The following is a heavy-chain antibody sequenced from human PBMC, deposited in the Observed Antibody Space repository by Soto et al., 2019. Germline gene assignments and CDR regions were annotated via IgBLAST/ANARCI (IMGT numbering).Heavy chain of an antibody. V-gene: IGHV5-10-1*01. CDR3: ARQGSIAARNGLHV. Sequence: GESLKISCKGSGYRFTSYWITWVRQMPGKGLEWMGRIDPSDSYTNYSPSFQGHVTFSTDKSISTAYLQWSNLRASDTAIYYCARQGSIAARNGLHVCGQGTTVTVSS. D-gene: IGHD6-6*01. CDR2: IDPSDSYT. CDR1: GYRFTSYW. J-gene: IGHJ6*02.